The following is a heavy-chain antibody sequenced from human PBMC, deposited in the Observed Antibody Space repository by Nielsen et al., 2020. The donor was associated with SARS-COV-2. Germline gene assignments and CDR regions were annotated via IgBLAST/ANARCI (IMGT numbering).Heavy chain of an antibody. D-gene: IGHD6-13*01. Sequence: GESLKISCAASGFTFSIYAMHWVRQAPGKGLEWVAVIWYDGSNKYYADSVKGRFTISRDNSKNTLYLQMNSLRAEDTAVYYCARSRQQLNGYYGMDVWGQGTTVTVSS. CDR3: ARSRQQLNGYYGMDV. CDR1: GFTFSIYA. CDR2: IWYDGSNK. V-gene: IGHV3-33*08. J-gene: IGHJ6*02.